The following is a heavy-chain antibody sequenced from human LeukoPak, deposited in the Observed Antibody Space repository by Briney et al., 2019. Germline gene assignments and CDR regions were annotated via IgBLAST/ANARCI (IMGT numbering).Heavy chain of an antibody. V-gene: IGHV1-18*01. CDR3: AREVTIFGADY. CDR1: GYTFTSYA. D-gene: IGHD3-3*01. J-gene: IGHJ4*02. Sequence: EASVKVSCKASGYTFTSYAMHWVRQAPGQGLEWMGWISAYNGNTNYAQKLQGRVTMTTDTSTSTAYMELRSLRSDDTAVYYCAREVTIFGADYWGQGTLVTVSS. CDR2: ISAYNGNT.